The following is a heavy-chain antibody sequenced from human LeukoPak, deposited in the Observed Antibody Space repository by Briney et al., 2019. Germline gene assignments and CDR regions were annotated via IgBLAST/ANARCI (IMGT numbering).Heavy chain of an antibody. CDR3: ARDSGTQGPYYYGLDV. D-gene: IGHD1-7*01. CDR1: ASILSSSW. CDR2: ISSGGGSR. J-gene: IGHJ6*02. Sequence: GGSLRLSCAASASILSSSWMHWVRQVPGRGLVWVSRISSGGGSRDYADSVKGRFTISRDNAKTTLYLQMNSLRPEDTAVYYCARDSGTQGPYYYGLDVWGQGTTVTVSS. V-gene: IGHV3-74*01.